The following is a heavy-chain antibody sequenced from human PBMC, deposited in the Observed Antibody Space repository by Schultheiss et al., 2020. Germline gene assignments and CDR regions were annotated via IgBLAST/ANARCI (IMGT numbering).Heavy chain of an antibody. CDR3: ARRDGDAFDI. CDR2: ISSSSSYI. D-gene: IGHD5-24*01. J-gene: IGHJ3*02. CDR1: GFTFTIYS. V-gene: IGHV3-21*01. Sequence: RGALRLSCAASGFTFTIYSMNWVRQAPGKGLEWVSSISSSSSYIYYADSVKGRFTISRDNAKNSLYLQMNSLRAEDTAVYYCARRDGDAFDIWGQGTMVTVAS.